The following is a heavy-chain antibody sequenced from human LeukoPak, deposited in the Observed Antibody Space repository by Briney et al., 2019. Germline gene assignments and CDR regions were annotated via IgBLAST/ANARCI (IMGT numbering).Heavy chain of an antibody. CDR3: TRDSGTTGEVKFDP. V-gene: IGHV4-4*07. D-gene: IGHD3-10*01. CDR2: IYGDGTI. CDR1: GGSISKQY. J-gene: IGHJ5*02. Sequence: SETLSLTCTVSGGSISKQYWTWVRQSAGKGLEWIGRIYGDGTITYNPSLRSRVTMSLDTPKNQFSLRLTSVTAADTAMYYCTRDSGTTGEVKFDPWGQGTLVTVSS.